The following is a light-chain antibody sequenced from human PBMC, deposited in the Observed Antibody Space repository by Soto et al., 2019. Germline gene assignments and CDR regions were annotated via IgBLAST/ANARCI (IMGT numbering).Light chain of an antibody. Sequence: VMTQSPATLSVSPGERATLSCRARQSVSSNLAWYQQKPGQAPRLLIYGASTRATGIPARFSGSGSGTELTITISSLQPEDVETYYCQKYNSAPLTFGGGTKVDIK. J-gene: IGKJ4*01. V-gene: IGKV3-15*01. CDR1: QSVSSN. CDR3: QKYNSAPLT. CDR2: GAS.